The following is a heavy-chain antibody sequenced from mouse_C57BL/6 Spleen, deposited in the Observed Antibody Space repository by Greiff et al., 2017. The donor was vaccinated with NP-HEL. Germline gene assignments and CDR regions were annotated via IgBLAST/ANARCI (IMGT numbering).Heavy chain of an antibody. CDR2: ISSGSSTI. CDR3: ARAPPTDYYAMDY. D-gene: IGHD1-1*01. V-gene: IGHV5-17*01. Sequence: EVQVVESGGGLVKPGGSLKLSCAASGFTFSDYGMHWVRQAPEKGLEWVAYISSGSSTIYYADTVKGRSTFSRDNAKNTLFLQMTSLRSEDTAMYYCARAPPTDYYAMDYWGQGTSVTVSS. J-gene: IGHJ4*01. CDR1: GFTFSDYG.